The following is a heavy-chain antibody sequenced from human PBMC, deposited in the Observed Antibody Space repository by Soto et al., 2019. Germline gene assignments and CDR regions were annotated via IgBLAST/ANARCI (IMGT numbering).Heavy chain of an antibody. J-gene: IGHJ6*02. D-gene: IGHD3-22*01. V-gene: IGHV1-46*01. Sequence: ASVKVSCKASGYTFTSYYMHWVRQAPGQGPEWMGMINPSGGSTSYAQKFQGRVTMTRDTSTSTVYMDLSSLRSEDTAVYYCARDNYEGDYYGMDVWGQGTTVTV. CDR2: INPSGGST. CDR3: ARDNYEGDYYGMDV. CDR1: GYTFTSYY.